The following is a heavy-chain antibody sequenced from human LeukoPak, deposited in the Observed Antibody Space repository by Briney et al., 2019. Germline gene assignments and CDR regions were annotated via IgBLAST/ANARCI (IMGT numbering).Heavy chain of an antibody. Sequence: GASVKVSCKASGYTFTSYDINWVRQATRQGLEWMGWMNPNSGNTGYAQKFQGRVTMTRNTSISTAYMELSSLRSEYTAVYYCARARGIAVAAVGYWGQGTLVTVSS. J-gene: IGHJ4*02. V-gene: IGHV1-8*01. CDR1: GYTFTSYD. CDR3: ARARGIAVAAVGY. CDR2: MNPNSGNT. D-gene: IGHD6-19*01.